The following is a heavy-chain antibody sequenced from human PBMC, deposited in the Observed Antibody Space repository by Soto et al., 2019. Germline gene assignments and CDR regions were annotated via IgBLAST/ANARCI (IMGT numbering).Heavy chain of an antibody. CDR3: ATSNSNYVGYFDL. J-gene: IGHJ2*01. CDR1: GYTFTSYY. CDR2: INPSGGST. V-gene: IGHV1-46*01. Sequence: ASVKVSCKASGYTFTSYYMHWVRQAPGQGLEWMGIINPSGGSTSYAQKFQGRVTMTRDTSTNTVYMELSSLRSEDTAVYYCATSNSNYVGYFDLWGRGTLVTVSS. D-gene: IGHD4-4*01.